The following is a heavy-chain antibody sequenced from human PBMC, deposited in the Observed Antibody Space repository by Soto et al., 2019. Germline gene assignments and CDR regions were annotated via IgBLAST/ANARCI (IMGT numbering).Heavy chain of an antibody. CDR3: ARSVEGHFDY. Sequence: EVQLVESGGGLVQPGGSLRLSRAASGFPFSIYSMNWVRQAPGKGLEWFSYITSDTNTIKYADSVKGRFTISRDNAKNSLYLQMNSLRDEDTAVYFCARSVEGHFDYWGQGTVVTVSS. D-gene: IGHD6-19*01. V-gene: IGHV3-48*02. CDR1: GFPFSIYS. J-gene: IGHJ4*02. CDR2: ITSDTNTI.